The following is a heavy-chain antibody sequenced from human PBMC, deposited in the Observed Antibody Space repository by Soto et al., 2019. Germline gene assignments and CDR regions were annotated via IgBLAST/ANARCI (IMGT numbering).Heavy chain of an antibody. D-gene: IGHD2-2*01. Sequence: ASVKVSCKVSGYTFTGNYLHWVRQAPGQGLEWMALINPTTGGTNYAQKFQGRVTMTWDTSISTAYMELSTLRSDDTAIYYCARGYCSSNGFSDYFDFWGQGTLLTASS. J-gene: IGHJ4*02. CDR3: ARGYCSSNGFSDYFDF. CDR1: GYTFTGNY. V-gene: IGHV1-2*02. CDR2: INPTTGGT.